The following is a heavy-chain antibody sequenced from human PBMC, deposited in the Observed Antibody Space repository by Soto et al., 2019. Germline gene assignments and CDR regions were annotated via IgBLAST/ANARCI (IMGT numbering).Heavy chain of an antibody. J-gene: IGHJ4*02. D-gene: IGHD3-22*01. Sequence: GGSLRLSCAASGFTFSTYSMNWVRQAPGKGLEWVSSISSSSSYIYYADSVKGRFTISRDNAKNSLYLQMNSLRAEDTAVYYCARIVGYYDSSGYYPNWGQGTLVTVSS. CDR2: ISSSSSYI. CDR3: ARIVGYYDSSGYYPN. CDR1: GFTFSTYS. V-gene: IGHV3-21*01.